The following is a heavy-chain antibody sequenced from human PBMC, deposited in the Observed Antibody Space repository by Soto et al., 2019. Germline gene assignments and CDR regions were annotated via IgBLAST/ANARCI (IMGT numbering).Heavy chain of an antibody. V-gene: IGHV6-1*01. CDR2: TYYRSKWYN. D-gene: IGHD6-19*01. J-gene: IGHJ2*01. Sequence: QVQLQQSGPGLVKPSQTLSLVCAISGDSVSSATATWSWIRQSPSRGLEWLGRTYYRSKWYNDYAVSVKSRMVLTSDTXKNQLSLHLNSVTPEDTALYFCARDGSGFHWYFDLWGRGTLVTVSS. CDR3: ARDGSGFHWYFDL. CDR1: GDSVSSATAT.